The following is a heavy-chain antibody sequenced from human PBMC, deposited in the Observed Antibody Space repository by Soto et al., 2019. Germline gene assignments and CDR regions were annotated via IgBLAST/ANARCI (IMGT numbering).Heavy chain of an antibody. CDR2: IYLGDSNT. CDR3: ARQEYCSSTSCYTVDS. Sequence: LKISCKGSGYRFTSYWIGWVRQMPGKGLEWMGIIYLGDSNTRYSPSFQGQVTISADKSISTAYLQWSSLKASDTAIYYCARQEYCSSTSCYTVDSWGQGTLVTVSS. V-gene: IGHV5-51*01. CDR1: GYRFTSYW. J-gene: IGHJ4*02. D-gene: IGHD2-2*02.